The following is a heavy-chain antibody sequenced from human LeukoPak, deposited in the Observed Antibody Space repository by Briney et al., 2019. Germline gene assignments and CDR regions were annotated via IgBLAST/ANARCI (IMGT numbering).Heavy chain of an antibody. CDR2: INPSGGST. CDR3: ASGSSGWYGRDYFDY. Sequence: ASVKVSCKASGYTFTSYYMHWVRQAPGQGLEWMGIINPSGGSTSYAQKFQGRVTMTRDTSTSTVYMELSSLRSEDTAVYYCASGSSGWYGRDYFDYWGQGTLVTASS. D-gene: IGHD6-19*01. J-gene: IGHJ4*02. V-gene: IGHV1-46*01. CDR1: GYTFTSYY.